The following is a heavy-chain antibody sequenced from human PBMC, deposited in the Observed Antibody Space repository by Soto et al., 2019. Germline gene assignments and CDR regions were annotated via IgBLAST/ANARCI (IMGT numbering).Heavy chain of an antibody. V-gene: IGHV4-34*01. CDR3: ARGYSRLTFYYYDGMDV. D-gene: IGHD6-13*01. CDR2: INHSGST. Sequence: SETLSLTCAVYGGSFSGYYWSWIRQPPGKGLEWIGEINHSGSTNYNPALKSRVTISVDTYKNQFSLKLSSVTAADTALYYCARGYSRLTFYYYDGMDVWGQGTTVTVSS. CDR1: GGSFSGYY. J-gene: IGHJ6*02.